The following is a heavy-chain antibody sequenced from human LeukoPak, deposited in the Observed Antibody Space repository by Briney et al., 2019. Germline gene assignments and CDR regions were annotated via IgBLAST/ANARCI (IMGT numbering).Heavy chain of an antibody. J-gene: IGHJ6*02. Sequence: GGSLSLSCAASGFTFSSYGMHWVRQAPGKGLEWVAFIRYDGSNKYYADSVKGRFTISRDNSKNTLYLQMNSLRAEDTAVYHCAKDLAYWGSNYYYYGMDVWGQGTTVTVSS. CDR2: IRYDGSNK. V-gene: IGHV3-30*02. CDR1: GFTFSSYG. CDR3: AKDLAYWGSNYYYYGMDV. D-gene: IGHD7-27*01.